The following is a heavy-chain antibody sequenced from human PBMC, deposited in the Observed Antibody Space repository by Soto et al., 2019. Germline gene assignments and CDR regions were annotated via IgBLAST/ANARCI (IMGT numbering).Heavy chain of an antibody. D-gene: IGHD3-10*01. J-gene: IGHJ4*02. CDR1: GGSINNYY. CDR2: IYNTGRT. V-gene: IGHV4-59*01. Sequence: SETLSLTCTVSGGSINNYYWNWIRQPPGSGLEWIGYIYNTGRTNYNPSLKSRVTISVDTSKKQLSLKLRSVTAADTAVYYCARGSGYGPGIFQTPPPPDYWGQGTLVTVSS. CDR3: ARGSGYGPGIFQTPPPPDY.